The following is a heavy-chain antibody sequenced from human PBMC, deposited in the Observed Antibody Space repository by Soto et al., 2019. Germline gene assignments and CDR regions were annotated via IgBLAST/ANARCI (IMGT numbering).Heavy chain of an antibody. CDR1: GGTFSSYA. Sequence: QVQLVQSGAEVKKPGSSVKVSCKASGGTFSSYAISWVRQAPGQGLEWMGGIIPIFGTANYAQKFQGRVPITADESTSTAYMELSRLRSEDTAVYYCARTEYCGGDCYPSYFDYWGQGTLVPVSS. D-gene: IGHD2-21*02. J-gene: IGHJ4*02. V-gene: IGHV1-69*12. CDR3: ARTEYCGGDCYPSYFDY. CDR2: IIPIFGTA.